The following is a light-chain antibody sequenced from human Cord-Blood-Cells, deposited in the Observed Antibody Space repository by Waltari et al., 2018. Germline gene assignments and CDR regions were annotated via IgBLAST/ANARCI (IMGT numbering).Light chain of an antibody. CDR1: KSGDKY. J-gene: IGLJ2*01. V-gene: IGLV3-1*01. Sequence: SYELTQPPSVSVSPGQTASITCSGAKSGDKYACWYQQKPGQSPVLVINQDSKRPSGIAGRFSGSNSGNTATLTISGTQAMGGTAQYCQAWESSTGVFGGGTKLTVL. CDR3: QAWESSTGV. CDR2: QDS.